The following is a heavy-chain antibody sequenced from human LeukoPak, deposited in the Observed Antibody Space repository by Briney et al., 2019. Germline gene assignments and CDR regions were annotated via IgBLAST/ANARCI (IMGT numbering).Heavy chain of an antibody. CDR2: LRYDGSNT. J-gene: IGHJ4*02. CDR3: AKERVRGVSYFDF. CDR1: GFTFSGYG. D-gene: IGHD3-10*01. Sequence: PGGSLRLSCAASGFTFSGYGMHWVRQAPGKGLEWVAFLRYDGSNTYYADSVKGRFTISRDNSQNTLYLQMNSLQPDDTAVYYCAKERVRGVSYFDFWGQGSLVIVSS. V-gene: IGHV3-30*02.